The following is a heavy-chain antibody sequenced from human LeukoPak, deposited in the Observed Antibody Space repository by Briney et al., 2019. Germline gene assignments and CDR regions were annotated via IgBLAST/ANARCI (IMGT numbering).Heavy chain of an antibody. Sequence: GASVKVSCKASGYTFTGYYMHWVRQAPGQGLEWMGWTNPNSGGTNYAQKFQGRVTMTRDTSISTASMELRSLRSDDTAVYYCARLIPQKWELPGKWFDPWGQGTLVTVSS. V-gene: IGHV1-2*02. J-gene: IGHJ5*02. CDR3: ARLIPQKWELPGKWFDP. CDR1: GYTFTGYY. CDR2: TNPNSGGT. D-gene: IGHD1-26*01.